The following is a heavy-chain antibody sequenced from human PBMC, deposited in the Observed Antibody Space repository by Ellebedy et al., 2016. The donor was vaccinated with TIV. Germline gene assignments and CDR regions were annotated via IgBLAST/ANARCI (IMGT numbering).Heavy chain of an antibody. Sequence: GGSLRLXXAASGFTFSSYSMNWVRQAPGKGLEWVSYISSTTSTIYYADSVKGRFTISRDNAKSSLYLQMNSLRLEDTALYYCSSHVDTSMTHWGQGTLVTVSS. V-gene: IGHV3-48*04. CDR1: GFTFSSYS. CDR2: ISSTTSTI. CDR3: SSHVDTSMTH. J-gene: IGHJ4*02. D-gene: IGHD5-18*01.